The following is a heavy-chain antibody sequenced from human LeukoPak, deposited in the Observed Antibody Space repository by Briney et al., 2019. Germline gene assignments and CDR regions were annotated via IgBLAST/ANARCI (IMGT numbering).Heavy chain of an antibody. V-gene: IGHV3-23*01. CDR3: ASSEDYDYVWGSYRSIPFDY. Sequence: AGGSLRLSCAASGFTFSSYAMSWVRQAPGKGLEWVSAISGSGGSTYYADSVKGRFTISRDNSKNTLYLQMNSLRAEDTAVYYCASSEDYDYVWGSYRSIPFDYWGQGTLVTVSS. D-gene: IGHD3-16*02. J-gene: IGHJ4*02. CDR2: ISGSGGST. CDR1: GFTFSSYA.